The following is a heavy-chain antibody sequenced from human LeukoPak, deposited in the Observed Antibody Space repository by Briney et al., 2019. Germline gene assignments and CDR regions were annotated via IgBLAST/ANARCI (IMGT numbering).Heavy chain of an antibody. CDR3: AVGYGSGSSNDAFDI. J-gene: IGHJ3*02. D-gene: IGHD3-10*01. Sequence: GGSLRLSCAASGFTFSSYWMSWVRQAPGKGLEWVANIKQDGSEKYYVDSVKGRFTISRDNAKNSLYLQMNSLRAEDTAVYYCAVGYGSGSSNDAFDIWGQGTMVTVSS. CDR1: GFTFSSYW. CDR2: IKQDGSEK. V-gene: IGHV3-7*03.